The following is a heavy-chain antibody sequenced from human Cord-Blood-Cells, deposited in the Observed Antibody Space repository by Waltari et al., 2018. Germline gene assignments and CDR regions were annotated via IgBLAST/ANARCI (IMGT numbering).Heavy chain of an antibody. J-gene: IGHJ4*02. Sequence: QVQLVQSGAEVKKPGSSVKVSCKASGGTFSSYPISWVRQAPGQGLEWKGGIIPIVGTANYAQKFQGRVTITADESTSTAYMELSSLRSEDTAVYYCARGDRDWNDVGSPDYWGQGTLVTVSS. CDR2: IIPIVGTA. V-gene: IGHV1-69*01. CDR3: ARGDRDWNDVGSPDY. CDR1: GGTFSSYP. D-gene: IGHD1-1*01.